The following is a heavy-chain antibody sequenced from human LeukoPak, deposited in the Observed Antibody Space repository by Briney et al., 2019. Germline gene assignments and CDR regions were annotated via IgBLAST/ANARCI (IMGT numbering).Heavy chain of an antibody. CDR2: VFQLQTVRT. Sequence: PSETLSLTCTVSGSSITSTYYWAWFRQPPGKGLEWIATVFQLQTVRTFYNPSLESRVTMSLDTSQNQFSLNLISVTAADTALYFCARVLHAPKFIDSWGQGSLDTVSS. CDR1: GSSITSTYY. V-gene: IGHV4-38-2*02. CDR3: ARVLHAPKFIDS. D-gene: IGHD2-8*01. J-gene: IGHJ4*02.